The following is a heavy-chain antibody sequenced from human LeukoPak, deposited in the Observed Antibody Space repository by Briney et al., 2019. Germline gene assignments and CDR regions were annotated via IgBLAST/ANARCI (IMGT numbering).Heavy chain of an antibody. D-gene: IGHD3-22*01. CDR3: ASVYYYDSSDAFDI. CDR2: IYYSGST. J-gene: IGHJ3*02. V-gene: IGHV4-30-2*03. Sequence: PSETLSLTCAVSGGSISRGGYSWSWIRQPPGKGLEWIGSIYYSGSTYYNPSLKSRVTISVDTSKNQFSLKLSSVTAADTAVYYCASVYYYDSSDAFDIWGQGTMVTVSS. CDR1: GGSISRGGYS.